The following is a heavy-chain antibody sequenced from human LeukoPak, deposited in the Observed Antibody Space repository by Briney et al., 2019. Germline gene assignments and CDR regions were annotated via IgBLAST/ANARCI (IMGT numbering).Heavy chain of an antibody. CDR2: INPNSGGT. Sequence: WASVTVSCKASGYTFTGYHMHWVRQAPGQGLEWMGWINPNSGGTNYAQKFQGRVTMTRDTSISTAYMELSRLRSDNTAVYYCARSQDIVVVPAATRDYYYYGMDVWGQGTTVTVSS. CDR3: ARSQDIVVVPAATRDYYYYGMDV. D-gene: IGHD2-2*01. CDR1: GYTFTGYH. V-gene: IGHV1-2*02. J-gene: IGHJ6*02.